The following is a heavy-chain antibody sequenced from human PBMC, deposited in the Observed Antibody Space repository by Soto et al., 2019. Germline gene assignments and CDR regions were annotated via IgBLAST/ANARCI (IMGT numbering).Heavy chain of an antibody. CDR1: GGSFIGYY. Sequence: SETLSLTCAVYGGSFIGYYWSWIRQPPGKGLEWIGEINHSGSTNYNPSLKSRVTISVDTSKNQFSLKLSSVTAADTAVYYCWGCGGTTELLGAFDIWGQGTMVTVSS. CDR2: INHSGST. J-gene: IGHJ3*02. V-gene: IGHV4-34*01. D-gene: IGHD1-7*01. CDR3: WGCGGTTELLGAFDI.